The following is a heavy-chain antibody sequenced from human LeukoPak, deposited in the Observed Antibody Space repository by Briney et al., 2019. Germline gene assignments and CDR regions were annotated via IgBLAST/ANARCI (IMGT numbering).Heavy chain of an antibody. CDR2: ISRSGDST. CDR1: GFTFSSYG. CDR3: AKEGSALWFGELSYYSDY. D-gene: IGHD3-10*01. J-gene: IGHJ4*02. Sequence: RTGGSLRLSCAASGFTFSSYGMSWVRQAPGKGLEWVSAISRSGDSTYYADSVKGRFTISRDNFKNTPYVQMNNLRADDTAVYYCAKEGSALWFGELSYYSDYWGQGTLVTVSS. V-gene: IGHV3-23*01.